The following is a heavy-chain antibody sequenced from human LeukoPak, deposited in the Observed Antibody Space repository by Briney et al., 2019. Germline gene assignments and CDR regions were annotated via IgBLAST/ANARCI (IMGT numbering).Heavy chain of an antibody. J-gene: IGHJ4*02. V-gene: IGHV3-33*01. CDR1: GFTFSSYG. CDR2: ICYDGSNK. CDR3: ARGTWLIVVGIDY. D-gene: IGHD3-22*01. Sequence: GGSLRLSCAASGFTFSSYGMHWVRQAPGKGLEWVAVICYDGSNKYYAGSVKGRFTISRDNSKNTLYLQMNSLRAEETAVYYCARGTWLIVVGIDYWGQGTLVTVSS.